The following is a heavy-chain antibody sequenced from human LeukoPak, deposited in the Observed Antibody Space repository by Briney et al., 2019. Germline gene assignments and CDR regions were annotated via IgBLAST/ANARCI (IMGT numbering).Heavy chain of an antibody. CDR2: FDPEDGET. Sequence: ASVKVSCKASGYTFTSYDINWVRQAPGKGLEWMGGFDPEDGETIYAQKFQGRVTMTEDTSTDTAYMELSSLRSDDTAVYYCARDPGEMDVWGKGTTVTVSS. V-gene: IGHV1-24*01. D-gene: IGHD3-16*01. CDR3: ARDPGEMDV. J-gene: IGHJ6*04. CDR1: GYTFTSYD.